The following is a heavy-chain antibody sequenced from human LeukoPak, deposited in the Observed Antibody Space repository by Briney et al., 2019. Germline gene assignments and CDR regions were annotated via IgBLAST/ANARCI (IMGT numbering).Heavy chain of an antibody. CDR1: GFTFSDYW. D-gene: IGHD1-26*01. CDR3: ARIKVGATHYIDY. Sequence: GSLRLSCAASGFTFSDYWMTWVRQAPGKGLEWVANIKYDGSEKYYVDSVKGRFTISRDNAKNSLYLQMNSLRGDDTAVYFCARIKVGATHYIDYGGQGTLVTVSS. J-gene: IGHJ4*02. CDR2: IKYDGSEK. V-gene: IGHV3-7*01.